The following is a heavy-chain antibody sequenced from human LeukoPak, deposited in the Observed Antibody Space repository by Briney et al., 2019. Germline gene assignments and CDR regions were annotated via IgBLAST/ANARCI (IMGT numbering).Heavy chain of an antibody. CDR1: GGSISSYY. V-gene: IGHV4-59*01. D-gene: IGHD5-24*01. CDR2: IYYSGST. Sequence: SETLSLTCTVSGGSISSYYWSWIRQPPGKGLEWIGYIYYSGSTNYNTSLKSRVTISVDTSKNQFSLKLSSVTVVDTAVYYCARTPRNGYNYYFDYWGQGTLVTVSS. J-gene: IGHJ4*02. CDR3: ARTPRNGYNYYFDY.